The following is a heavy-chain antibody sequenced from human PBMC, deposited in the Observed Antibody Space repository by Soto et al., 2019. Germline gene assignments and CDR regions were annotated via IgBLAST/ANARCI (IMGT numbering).Heavy chain of an antibody. J-gene: IGHJ6*02. V-gene: IGHV1-24*01. Sequence: ASVKVSCKVSGYTLNEVAMHWVRQAPGKGLEWLGGFDPDEAETIYAQHFQGRVTMTEDKSTSTVYMELSSLRSEDTAVYYCARIGKPYYYYGMDVWGQGTTVTVSS. CDR2: FDPDEAET. CDR1: GYTLNEVA. CDR3: ARIGKPYYYYGMDV.